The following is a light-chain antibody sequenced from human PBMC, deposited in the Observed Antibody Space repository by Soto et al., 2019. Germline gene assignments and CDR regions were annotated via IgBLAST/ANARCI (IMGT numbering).Light chain of an antibody. Sequence: SYELTQPLSVSVALGQTARITCGGNNIGSKNVHGYQQKPGQAPVLVIYRDSNRPSGIPERFSGSNSGNTATLTISRAQAGDEADYYCQVWDSSTYWVFGGGTKVTVL. CDR1: NIGSKN. CDR2: RDS. V-gene: IGLV3-9*01. J-gene: IGLJ3*02. CDR3: QVWDSSTYWV.